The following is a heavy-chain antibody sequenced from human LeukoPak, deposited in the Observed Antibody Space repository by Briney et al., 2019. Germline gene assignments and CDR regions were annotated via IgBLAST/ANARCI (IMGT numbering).Heavy chain of an antibody. CDR3: AKVSQDIVVVPAAIPDY. V-gene: IGHV3-23*01. CDR2: ISGSGGST. D-gene: IGHD2-2*01. CDR1: GFTFSSYS. J-gene: IGHJ4*02. Sequence: GGSLRLSCAASGFTFSSYSMNWVRQAPGKGLEWVSAISGSGGSTYYADSVKGRFTISRDNSKNTLYLQMNSLRAEDTAVYYCAKVSQDIVVVPAAIPDYWGQGTLVTVSS.